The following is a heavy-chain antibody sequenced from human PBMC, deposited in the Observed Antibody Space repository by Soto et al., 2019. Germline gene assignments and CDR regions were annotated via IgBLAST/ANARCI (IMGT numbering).Heavy chain of an antibody. V-gene: IGHV4-31*03. CDR1: GGSISSGGYY. Sequence: QVQLQESGPGLVKPSQTLSLTCTVSGGSISSGGYYWSWIRQHPGKGLEWIGYIYYSGSTYYNPSLKSRVTLSVDTSKNQFSLKLSSVTAADTAVYYCAREDDSSGYYLDYWGQGTLVTVSS. J-gene: IGHJ4*02. D-gene: IGHD3-22*01. CDR2: IYYSGST. CDR3: AREDDSSGYYLDY.